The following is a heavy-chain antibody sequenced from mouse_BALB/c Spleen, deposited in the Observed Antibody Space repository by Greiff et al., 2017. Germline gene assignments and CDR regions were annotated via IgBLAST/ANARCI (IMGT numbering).Heavy chain of an antibody. CDR2: IDPANGNT. Sequence: VQLKESGAELVKPGASVKLSCTASGFNIKDTYMHWVKQRPEQGLEWIGRIDPANGNTKYDPKFQGKATITADTSSNTAYLQLSSLTSEDTAVYYCAYSFAYWGQGTLVTVSA. V-gene: IGHV14-3*02. J-gene: IGHJ3*01. CDR3: AYSFAY. CDR1: GFNIKDTY.